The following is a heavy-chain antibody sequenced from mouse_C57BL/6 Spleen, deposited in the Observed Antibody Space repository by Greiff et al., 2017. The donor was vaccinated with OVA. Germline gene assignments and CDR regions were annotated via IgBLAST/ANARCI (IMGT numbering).Heavy chain of an antibody. CDR3: ARDDGYPHWYIDV. D-gene: IGHD2-3*01. J-gene: IGHJ1*03. Sequence: QVQLQQPGAELVMPGASVKLSCKASGYTFTSYWMHWVKQRPGKGLEWIGEIDPSDSYTNYNQKFKGKSTLTVDKSSSTAYMQLSSLTSEDSAVYYCARDDGYPHWYIDVWGTGTTVTVSS. CDR1: GYTFTSYW. CDR2: IDPSDSYT. V-gene: IGHV1-69*01.